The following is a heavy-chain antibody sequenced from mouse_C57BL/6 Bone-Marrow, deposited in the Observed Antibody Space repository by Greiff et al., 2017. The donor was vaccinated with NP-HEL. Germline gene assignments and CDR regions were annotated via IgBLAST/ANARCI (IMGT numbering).Heavy chain of an antibody. Sequence: EVKLMESGGGLVQPGGFLKLSCAASGFTFSDYGMAWVRQAPRKGPEWVAFISNLAYSIYYADTVTGRFTLSRENAKNTLYLEMSSLSSEETAMYYCARGEDAMDYWGQGTSVTVSS. CDR2: ISNLAYSI. J-gene: IGHJ4*01. CDR1: GFTFSDYG. V-gene: IGHV5-15*01. CDR3: ARGEDAMDY.